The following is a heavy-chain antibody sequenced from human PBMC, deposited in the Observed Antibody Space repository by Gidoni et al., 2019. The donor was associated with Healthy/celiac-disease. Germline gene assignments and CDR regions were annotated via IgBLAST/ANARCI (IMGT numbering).Heavy chain of an antibody. CDR1: GFTFDDYA. CDR2: ISWNSGSI. J-gene: IGHJ6*02. V-gene: IGHV3-9*01. Sequence: EVQLVESGGGLVQPGRSLRLSCAASGFTFDDYAMHWVRQAPGKGLEWVSGISWNSGSIGYADSVKGRFTISRDNAKNSLYLQMNSLRAEDTALYYCAKDKGRSPDYYYYGMDVWGQGTTVTVSS. CDR3: AKDKGRSPDYYYYGMDV. D-gene: IGHD3-10*01.